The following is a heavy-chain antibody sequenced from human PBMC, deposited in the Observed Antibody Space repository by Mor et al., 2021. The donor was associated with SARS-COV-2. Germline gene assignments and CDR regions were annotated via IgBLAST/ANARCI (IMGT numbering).Heavy chain of an antibody. V-gene: IGHV3-23*01. CDR3: ASVERATFFDY. D-gene: IGHD3-3*02. CDR2: ISASGDTT. J-gene: IGHJ4*02. Sequence: APGQGLEWVSTISASGDTTKSADSVKGRFTISRDNSKSTVYLQMNSLRAEDTAVYYCASVERATFFDYWGQGALVTVSS.